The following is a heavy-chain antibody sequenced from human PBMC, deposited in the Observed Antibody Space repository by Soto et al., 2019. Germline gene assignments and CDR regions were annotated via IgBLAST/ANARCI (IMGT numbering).Heavy chain of an antibody. CDR1: GYTFTMYV. D-gene: IGHD3-22*01. J-gene: IGHJ5*02. V-gene: IGHV1-3*01. CDR2: INAGNGNT. CDR3: ARDGDYSAPGWPNRFDP. Sequence: QVQLVQSGAEVKKPGASVKFSCKASGYTFTMYVIHWVRQAPGQRPEWMGWINAGNGNTKYSQNFQDRVTFTKNAPASTAYMELSSLKSEDTAVYYCARDGDYSAPGWPNRFDPWGQGTLVTVSP.